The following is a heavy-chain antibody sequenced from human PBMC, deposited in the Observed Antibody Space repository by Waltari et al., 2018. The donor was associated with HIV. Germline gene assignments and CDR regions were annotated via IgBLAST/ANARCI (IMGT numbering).Heavy chain of an antibody. J-gene: IGHJ4*02. D-gene: IGHD3-9*01. CDR1: GSTFTGYY. V-gene: IGHV1-2*02. CDR3: ARDHQDDILTGYYLDY. Sequence: QVQLVQSGAEVKKPGASVKVSCKASGSTFTGYYMHWVRQAPGQGLEWMGWINPNSGGTNYAQKFQGRVTMTRDTSISTAYMELSRLRSDDTAVYYCARDHQDDILTGYYLDYWGQGTLVTVSS. CDR2: INPNSGGT.